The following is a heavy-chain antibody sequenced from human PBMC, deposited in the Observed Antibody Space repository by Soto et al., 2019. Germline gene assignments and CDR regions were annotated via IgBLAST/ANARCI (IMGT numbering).Heavy chain of an antibody. Sequence: QLQLQEAGPGLVKPSETLSLTCTVSGGSISGSSYYWGWIRQPPGKGLEWIGTVYYSGTTYYNPSLKRRVTIAVDTSKNQCSLRLNSVTAADTAVYYCARHQWERPSCWFDPWGQGTLVTVSS. CDR2: VYYSGTT. V-gene: IGHV4-39*01. CDR3: ARHQWERPSCWFDP. J-gene: IGHJ5*02. D-gene: IGHD1-26*01. CDR1: GGSISGSSYY.